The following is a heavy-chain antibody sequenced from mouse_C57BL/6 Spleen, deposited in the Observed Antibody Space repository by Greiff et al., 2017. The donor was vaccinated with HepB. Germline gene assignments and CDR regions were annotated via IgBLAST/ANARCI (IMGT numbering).Heavy chain of an antibody. J-gene: IGHJ1*03. D-gene: IGHD1-1*01. Sequence: VQLQQSGAELVKPGASVKISCKASGYAFSSYWMNWVKQRPGKGLEWIGQIYPGDGDTNYNGKFKGKATLTADKSSSTAYMQLSSLTSEDSAVYFCANYYYGSSNWYFDVWGTGTTVTVSS. V-gene: IGHV1-80*01. CDR1: GYAFSSYW. CDR2: IYPGDGDT. CDR3: ANYYYGSSNWYFDV.